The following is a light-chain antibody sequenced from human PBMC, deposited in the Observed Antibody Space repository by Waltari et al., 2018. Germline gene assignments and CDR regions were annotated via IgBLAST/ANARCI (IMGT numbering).Light chain of an antibody. CDR2: EST. CDR1: SSDVGTYNL. J-gene: IGLJ2*01. CDR3: CSFAGSSPHVV. V-gene: IGLV2-23*01. Sequence: QSALTQPASVSGSPGQSITISCTGTSSDVGTYNLVSWYQHHPGKAPKLMIYESTKRPSGGSNRFAGSKSGNTASLTIAGLQAEDEADYYCCSFAGSSPHVVFGGGTKLTVL.